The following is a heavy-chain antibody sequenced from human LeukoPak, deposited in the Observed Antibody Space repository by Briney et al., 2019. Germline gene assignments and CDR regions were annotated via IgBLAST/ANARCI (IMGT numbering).Heavy chain of an antibody. CDR2: IRYDGSNK. Sequence: GGPLRLSCAASGFTFSGYGMHWVRQAPGKGLEWVAFIRYDGSNKYYADSVKGRFTISRDNSKKTLYLHMNSLRAEDTAVYYCAKDSGTSGYYPVDAFDIWGQGTMVTVSS. V-gene: IGHV3-30*02. CDR1: GFTFSGYG. CDR3: AKDSGTSGYYPVDAFDI. D-gene: IGHD3-22*01. J-gene: IGHJ3*02.